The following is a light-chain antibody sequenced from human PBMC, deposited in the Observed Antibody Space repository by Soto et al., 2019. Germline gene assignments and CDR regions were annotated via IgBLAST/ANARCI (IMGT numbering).Light chain of an antibody. Sequence: EIGLTQSPGTLSLSPGERATLSCRASQSVSSSYLAWYQQKPGQAPRLLIYGASSRATGIPDRFSGSGSGTDFTLTISRLETEDFAVYYCQQYGSSPPDTFGQGTKLEIK. J-gene: IGKJ2*01. V-gene: IGKV3-20*01. CDR3: QQYGSSPPDT. CDR2: GAS. CDR1: QSVSSSY.